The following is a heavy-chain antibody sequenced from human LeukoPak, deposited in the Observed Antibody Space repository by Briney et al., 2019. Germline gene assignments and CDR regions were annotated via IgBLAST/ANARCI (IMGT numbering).Heavy chain of an antibody. D-gene: IGHD3-22*01. J-gene: IGHJ4*02. V-gene: IGHV3-15*01. Sequence: AGGSLRLSCAASGLTFSNAWMSWVRQAPGKGLEWVGRIKRKSDGGTTDYAAPVKGRFTISRDDSKNTLYLQMNSLKSEDTAVYYCTTELDIRPNHYWGQGTLVTVSS. CDR3: TTELDIRPNHY. CDR2: IKRKSDGGTT. CDR1: GLTFSNAW.